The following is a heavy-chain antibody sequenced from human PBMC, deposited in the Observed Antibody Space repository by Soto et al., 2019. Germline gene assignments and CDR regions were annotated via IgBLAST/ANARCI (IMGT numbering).Heavy chain of an antibody. Sequence: ESGGGVVQPGRSLRLSCAASGFTFSNYGMHWVRQAPGRGLEWVAVIWSDGSNEYYADSVKGRFTISRDNSKNTLYLQMNSLRAEDTAVYYCATDRGAAPFDFWGQGTLVTVSS. J-gene: IGHJ4*02. V-gene: IGHV3-33*01. CDR1: GFTFSNYG. CDR2: IWSDGSNE. D-gene: IGHD3-10*01. CDR3: ATDRGAAPFDF.